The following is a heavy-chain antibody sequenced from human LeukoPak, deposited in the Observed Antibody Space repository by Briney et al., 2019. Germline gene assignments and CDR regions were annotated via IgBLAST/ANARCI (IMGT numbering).Heavy chain of an antibody. J-gene: IGHJ5*02. CDR3: ARDRQVRGEFDP. CDR1: GYSISSGYY. Sequence: PSETLSLTCTVYGYSISSGYYWGWIRQPPGKGLEWIGSIYHSGSTYYNPSLKSRVTISVDTSKNQFSLKLSSVTAADTAVYYCARDRQVRGEFDPWGRGTLVTVSS. D-gene: IGHD3-10*01. V-gene: IGHV4-38-2*02. CDR2: IYHSGST.